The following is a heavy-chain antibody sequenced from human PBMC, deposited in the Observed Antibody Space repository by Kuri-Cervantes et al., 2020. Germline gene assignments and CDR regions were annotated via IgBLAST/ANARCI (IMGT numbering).Heavy chain of an antibody. Sequence: GGSLRLSCAASGFSFSTYAMHWVRQAPGKGLEWVAVISYDGNNKYYTDSVKGRFTISRDNSKNTLYLRMNSLRAEDTAVYYCAKSGRVVLELDYWGQGILVTVSS. V-gene: IGHV3-30-3*02. CDR1: GFSFSTYA. D-gene: IGHD1-1*01. CDR2: ISYDGNNK. J-gene: IGHJ4*02. CDR3: AKSGRVVLELDY.